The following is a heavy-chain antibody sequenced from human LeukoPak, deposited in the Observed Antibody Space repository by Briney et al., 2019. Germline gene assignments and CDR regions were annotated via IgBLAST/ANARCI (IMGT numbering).Heavy chain of an antibody. J-gene: IGHJ4*02. D-gene: IGHD2-2*01. CDR2: ISSSSSYI. CDR3: ARASTSCYDY. Sequence: ASGFTFSSYSMNWVRQAPGKGLEWVSSISSSSSYIYYADSVKGRFTISRDNAKNSLYLQMNSLRAEDTAVYYCARASTSCYDYWGQGTLVTVSS. V-gene: IGHV3-21*01. CDR1: GFTFSSYS.